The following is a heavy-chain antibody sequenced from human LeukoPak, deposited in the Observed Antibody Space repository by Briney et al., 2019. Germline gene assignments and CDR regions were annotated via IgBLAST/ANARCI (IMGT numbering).Heavy chain of an antibody. J-gene: IGHJ4*02. D-gene: IGHD1-26*01. CDR1: GGSISSSSYY. V-gene: IGHV4-39*07. Sequence: SETLSLTCTVSGGSISSSSYYWGWIRQPPGKGLEWIGSIYYSGTTYYNPSLKSRVTIPVDTSKNQFSLKLSSVTAADTAVYYCATTKVVGATIGFDYWGQGTLVTVSS. CDR2: IYYSGTT. CDR3: ATTKVVGATIGFDY.